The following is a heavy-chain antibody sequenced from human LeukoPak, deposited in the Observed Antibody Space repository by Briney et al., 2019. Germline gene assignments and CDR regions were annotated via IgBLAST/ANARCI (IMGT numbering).Heavy chain of an antibody. CDR1: GCTFSSYG. Sequence: PGRSLRLSCAASGCTFSSYGMHWVRQAPDKGPEWVAVISYDGSNKYYADSVKGRFTISRDNSKNTLYLQMNSLRAEDTAVYYCAKLVDTAMVTSDYWGQGTLVTVSS. D-gene: IGHD5-18*01. V-gene: IGHV3-30*18. CDR2: ISYDGSNK. CDR3: AKLVDTAMVTSDY. J-gene: IGHJ4*02.